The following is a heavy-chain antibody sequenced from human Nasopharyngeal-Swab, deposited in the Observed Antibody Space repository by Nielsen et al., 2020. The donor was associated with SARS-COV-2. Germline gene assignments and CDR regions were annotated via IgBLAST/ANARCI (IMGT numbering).Heavy chain of an antibody. Sequence: SETLSLTCTVSGGSISSYYWSWIRQPPGKGLEWIGYIYYSGSTSFNPSLKSRVTMSVDTSKNQFSLKLSSVTAADTAVYYCARAEFYSGSYFDHWGQGTLVTVSS. V-gene: IGHV4-59*12. CDR2: IYYSGST. CDR3: ARAEFYSGSYFDH. J-gene: IGHJ4*02. D-gene: IGHD1-26*01. CDR1: GGSISSYY.